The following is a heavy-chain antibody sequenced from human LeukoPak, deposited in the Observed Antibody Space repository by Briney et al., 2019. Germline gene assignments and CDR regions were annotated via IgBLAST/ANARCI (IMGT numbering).Heavy chain of an antibody. V-gene: IGHV3-23*01. Sequence: GGSLRLSCAASGFTFSSYAMSWVRQAPGKGLKWVSGISGSGGSTYYADSVKGRFTISRDNSKNTLYLQMNSLRAENTAVYYCEDGSGSCWGQGTLVTVSS. CDR2: ISGSGGST. CDR3: EDGSGSC. CDR1: GFTFSSYA. J-gene: IGHJ4*02. D-gene: IGHD3-10*01.